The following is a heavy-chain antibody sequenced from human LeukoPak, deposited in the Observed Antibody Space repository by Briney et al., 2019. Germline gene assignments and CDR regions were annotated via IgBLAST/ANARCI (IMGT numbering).Heavy chain of an antibody. J-gene: IGHJ4*02. CDR2: IYPGDSDT. D-gene: IGHD3-22*01. CDR3: ARRYYYDSSGYYYDY. V-gene: IGHV5-51*01. CDR1: GYSFTSFS. Sequence: GESLKISCKGSGYSFTSFSIGWVRQMPGKGLEWMGIIYPGDSDTRYSPSFQGQVTISADKSISTAYLQWSSLKASDTAMYYCARRYYYDSSGYYYDYWGQGTLVTVSS.